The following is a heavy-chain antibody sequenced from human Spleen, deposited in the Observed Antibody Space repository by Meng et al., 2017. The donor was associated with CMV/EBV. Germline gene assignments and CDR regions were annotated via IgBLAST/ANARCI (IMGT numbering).Heavy chain of an antibody. V-gene: IGHV2-5*01. CDR3: AHSGSYSYYFDY. CDR1: GFSLNSNGVN. D-gene: IGHD1-26*01. J-gene: IGHJ4*02. Sequence: TVSGFSLNSNGVNVAWIRQPPGKALEWLALIYWNDDKRYTPSLKSRLTITKDTSKNQVVLTMTDMDPVDTATYYRAHSGSYSYYFDYWGQGTLVTVSS. CDR2: IYWNDDK.